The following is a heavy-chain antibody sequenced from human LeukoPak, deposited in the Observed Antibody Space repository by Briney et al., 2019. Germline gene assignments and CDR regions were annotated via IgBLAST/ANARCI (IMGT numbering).Heavy chain of an antibody. J-gene: IGHJ6*03. Sequence: GGSLRLSCAASGFTFTSYWMSWVRQAPGKGLEWVANIKQDGSEKYYVDSVKGRFTISRDNAKNSLHLQMNSLRAEDTAIYYCARDLLSFMDVWGKGTTVTVSS. V-gene: IGHV3-7*01. D-gene: IGHD5/OR15-5a*01. CDR2: IKQDGSEK. CDR1: GFTFTSYW. CDR3: ARDLLSFMDV.